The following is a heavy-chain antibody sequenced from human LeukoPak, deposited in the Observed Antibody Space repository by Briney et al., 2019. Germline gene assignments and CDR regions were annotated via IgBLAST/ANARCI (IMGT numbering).Heavy chain of an antibody. CDR3: ATSSGNYYY. D-gene: IGHD1-26*01. Sequence: SETLSLTCTVSGGSISSSSYYWGWIRQPPGKGLEWIGSIYYSGSTYYNPSLKSRVTISVDTSKNQFSLKLSSVTAADTAVYYCATSSGNYYYWGQGTLVTVSS. J-gene: IGHJ4*02. CDR2: IYYSGST. V-gene: IGHV4-39*01. CDR1: GGSISSSSYY.